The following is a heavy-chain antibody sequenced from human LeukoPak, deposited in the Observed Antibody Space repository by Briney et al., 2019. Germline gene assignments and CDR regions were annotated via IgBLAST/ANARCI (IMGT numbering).Heavy chain of an antibody. J-gene: IGHJ1*01. CDR3: ARDLYFQH. CDR2: LHADGSEK. CDR1: GFSLSGYW. Sequence: GGSLRLSCVGSGFSLSGYWMSWVRQAPGKGLEWVARLHADGSEKYYVGSVKGRFTISRDNAENSLYLQMNSLRAEDTAVYYCARDLYFQHWGQGTLVTVSS. V-gene: IGHV3-7*01.